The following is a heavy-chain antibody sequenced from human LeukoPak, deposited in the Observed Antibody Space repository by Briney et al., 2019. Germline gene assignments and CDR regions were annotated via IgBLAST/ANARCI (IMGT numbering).Heavy chain of an antibody. V-gene: IGHV3-48*03. CDR3: ARAGYSMDTEYFQH. CDR1: RFTVSIYE. Sequence: GGSLRLSCAASRFTVSIYELNWARQAPGKGLESVTYISNSGTAMYYADSVKGRFTISRDNAKSSLYLQMNSLRAEDTAVYYCARAGYSMDTEYFQHWGQGTLVTVSS. CDR2: ISNSGTAM. D-gene: IGHD5-18*01. J-gene: IGHJ1*01.